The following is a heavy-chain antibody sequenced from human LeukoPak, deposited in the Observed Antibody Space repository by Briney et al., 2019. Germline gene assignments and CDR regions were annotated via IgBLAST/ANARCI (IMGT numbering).Heavy chain of an antibody. CDR2: INPNSGGT. Sequence: ASVKVSCKASGYTFTGYYIHWVRQAPGQGLEWMVWINPNSGGTNYAQNFQGRATMTRDTSITTAYMELSRLRSDDTAAYYCARTFYDISLAFDSWGQGTMVTVSS. J-gene: IGHJ3*02. V-gene: IGHV1-2*02. CDR3: ARTFYDISLAFDS. D-gene: IGHD3-22*01. CDR1: GYTFTGYY.